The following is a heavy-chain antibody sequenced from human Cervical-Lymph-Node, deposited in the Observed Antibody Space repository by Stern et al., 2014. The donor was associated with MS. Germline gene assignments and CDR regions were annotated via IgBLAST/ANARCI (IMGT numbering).Heavy chain of an antibody. CDR3: ARTPSYDSSGWYYFDY. J-gene: IGHJ4*02. D-gene: IGHD6-19*01. V-gene: IGHV4-59*01. Sequence: QVQLQESGPGLVKPSETLSLTCTVSGGSISSYYWSWIRPPPGKGLEWIGYIYYSGSTNYNPSLKSRVTISVDTSKNQFSLKLSSVTAADTAVYYCARTPSYDSSGWYYFDYWGQGTLVTVSS. CDR1: GGSISSYY. CDR2: IYYSGST.